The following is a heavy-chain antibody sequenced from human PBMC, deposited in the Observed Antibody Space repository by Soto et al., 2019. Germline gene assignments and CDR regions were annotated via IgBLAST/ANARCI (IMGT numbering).Heavy chain of an antibody. CDR3: PKTISARPYYFDQ. CDR1: GFTFTSYA. D-gene: IGHD6-25*01. V-gene: IGHV3-23*01. CDR2: ITGSGITT. Sequence: PGGSLRLSCGASGFTFTSYAMTWVRQAPGKGLEWVSAITGSGITTYYADAVKGRFTISRDNSMRTLFLQINSLRAEDTAVYFCPKTISARPYYFDQWGQGILVTVYS. J-gene: IGHJ4*02.